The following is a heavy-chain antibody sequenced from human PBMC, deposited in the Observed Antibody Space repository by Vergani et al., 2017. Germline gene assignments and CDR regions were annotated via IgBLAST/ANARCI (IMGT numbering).Heavy chain of an antibody. CDR1: GFTFVYYA. CDR3: VRDQVTMLRGSDSLDI. CDR2: IRSKAYGQAT. Sequence: EVQLVESGGDLVQPGRSLRLSCTASGFTFVYYAMDCFRQAPGQGLEWVGGIRSKAYGQATIYAASVKGRVTISRDDYKSIAYLQMNNLQTEDTAMYYCVRDQVTMLRGSDSLDIWGQGTMVTVSS. J-gene: IGHJ3*02. V-gene: IGHV3-49*03. D-gene: IGHD3-10*01.